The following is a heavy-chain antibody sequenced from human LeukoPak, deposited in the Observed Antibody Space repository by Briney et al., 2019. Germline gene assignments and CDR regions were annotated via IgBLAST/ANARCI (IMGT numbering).Heavy chain of an antibody. J-gene: IGHJ4*02. D-gene: IGHD3-3*01. CDR3: AKSLLRPAY. CDR1: GFTFSTYA. V-gene: IGHV3-30*02. CDR2: IRSDGSNK. Sequence: GGSLRLSCAASGFTFSTYAMHSVRQAPGKGLEWVAFIRSDGSNKYYADSVKGRFTISRDNSKNTLYLQMNSLRAEDTAVYYCAKSLLRPAYWGQGTLVTVSS.